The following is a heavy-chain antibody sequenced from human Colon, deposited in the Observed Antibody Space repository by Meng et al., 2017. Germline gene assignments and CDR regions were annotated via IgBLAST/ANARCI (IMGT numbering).Heavy chain of an antibody. V-gene: IGHV4-4*02. CDR3: ARRNSNNWFDP. CDR2: IFHSGTS. Sequence: QVQLQESGPGLLKPSGTLSLTCAVSGASISGDNWWSWVRQTPGKGLEWLGEIFHSGTSNYNPSLKSRVTISVDKSKNQFSLRLSSVTAADTAVYYCARRNSNNWFDPWGQGILVTGSS. CDR1: GASISGDNW. D-gene: IGHD2/OR15-2a*01. J-gene: IGHJ5*02.